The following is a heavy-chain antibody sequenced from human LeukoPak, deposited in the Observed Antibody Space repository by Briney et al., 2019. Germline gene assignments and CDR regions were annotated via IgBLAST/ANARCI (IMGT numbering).Heavy chain of an antibody. Sequence: GRSLRLSCSASGFTFSSYAMHWVRQGPGKGLEWVAVISYDGSNKYYADSGKGRFTISRDNSKNTLYLQMNSLRAEDTAVYYCERELIAAAADWGQGTLVTVSS. J-gene: IGHJ4*02. CDR3: ERELIAAAAD. CDR1: GFTFSSYA. CDR2: ISYDGSNK. D-gene: IGHD6-13*01. V-gene: IGHV3-30*04.